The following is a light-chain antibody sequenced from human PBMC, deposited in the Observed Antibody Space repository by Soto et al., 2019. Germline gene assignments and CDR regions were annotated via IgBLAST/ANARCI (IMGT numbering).Light chain of an antibody. J-gene: IGKJ1*01. CDR2: HTS. CDR3: HQRQSWPRT. Sequence: EIVLRQSPATLSLSPGERATLSCRASQNVANYLDWYQQKPGQAPRLLIYHTSNRATGIPARFSGSGSGTDFTLTISSLEPEDFAVYYCHQRQSWPRTFGQGTKVDIK. V-gene: IGKV3-11*01. CDR1: QNVANY.